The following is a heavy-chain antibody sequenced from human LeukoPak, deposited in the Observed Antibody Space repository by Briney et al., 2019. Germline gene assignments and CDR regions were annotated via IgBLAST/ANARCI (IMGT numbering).Heavy chain of an antibody. Sequence: ASVKVSCKAPGYTFTSYAITWVRQDPGQGLEWMGWISAYNGNTNYAQNLQGRVTMTTDTSTSTAYMELRSLRSDDTAMYYCARMEMATVIFDYWGQGTLVTVSS. V-gene: IGHV1-18*01. CDR1: GYTFTSYA. D-gene: IGHD5-24*01. CDR2: ISAYNGNT. J-gene: IGHJ4*02. CDR3: ARMEMATVIFDY.